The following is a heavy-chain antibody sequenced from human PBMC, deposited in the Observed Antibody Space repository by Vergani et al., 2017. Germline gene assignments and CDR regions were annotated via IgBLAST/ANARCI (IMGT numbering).Heavy chain of an antibody. V-gene: IGHV6-1*01. CDR1: GDSVSSNSAA. Sequence: QVQLQQSGPGLVKRSQTLLLTCAISGDSVSSNSAAWNWIRQSPSRGFEWLGRTYYRYKWYNDYAVSVKSRLTINPDTSKHQFSLQLNSVTPEDTAVYYCAREWEQQLSNWGQGTLVTVSS. CDR2: TYYRYKWYN. J-gene: IGHJ4*02. CDR3: AREWEQQLSN. D-gene: IGHD6-13*01.